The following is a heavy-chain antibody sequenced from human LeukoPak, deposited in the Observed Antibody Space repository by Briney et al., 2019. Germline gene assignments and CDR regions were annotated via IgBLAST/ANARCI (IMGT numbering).Heavy chain of an antibody. Sequence: SETLSLTCTVPRGSVSSGIYYSSWIRQPSGKGLEWIGYIYYSGSTNYNPSLKSRVTISVDTSKNQFSLKLSSVTAADTAVYYCARVQYYAILTGYDGMDVWGKGTTITVSS. CDR3: ARVQYYAILTGYDGMDV. CDR2: IYYSGST. V-gene: IGHV4-61*01. J-gene: IGHJ6*04. D-gene: IGHD3-9*01. CDR1: RGSVSSGIYY.